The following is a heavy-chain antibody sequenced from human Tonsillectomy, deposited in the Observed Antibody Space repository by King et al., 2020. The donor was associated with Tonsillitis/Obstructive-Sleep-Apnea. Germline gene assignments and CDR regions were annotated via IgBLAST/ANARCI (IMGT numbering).Heavy chain of an antibody. CDR2: IDSSGYC. J-gene: IGHJ4*02. CDR3: ARRDFSTTACSTGFDY. D-gene: IGHD2-2*02. CDR1: GFTFSDYY. V-gene: IGHV3-11*01. Sequence: VQLVESGGGLVTPGGSLRLSCEASGFTFSDYYMSWIRQAPGKGLEWISYIDSSGYCMDADAVKGRFIISRENAKNSLYLQMNSLRDEDTAVYYCARRDFSTTACSTGFDYWGQGTLVTVSS.